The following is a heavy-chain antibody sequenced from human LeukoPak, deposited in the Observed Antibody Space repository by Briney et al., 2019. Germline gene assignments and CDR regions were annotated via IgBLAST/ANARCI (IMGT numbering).Heavy chain of an antibody. J-gene: IGHJ4*02. CDR2: ISSSSSYI. CDR1: GFTLSGYS. CDR3: VKDWGSYFASGSSYFDY. Sequence: GESLRLSCATSGFTLSGYSMNWVRQAPGKGLEWVSSISSSSSYIYYADSMKGRITISRDNSKNTLYLQMNNLRTEDTAVYYCVKDWGSYFASGSSYFDYWGQGTLVTVSS. D-gene: IGHD3-10*01. V-gene: IGHV3-21*01.